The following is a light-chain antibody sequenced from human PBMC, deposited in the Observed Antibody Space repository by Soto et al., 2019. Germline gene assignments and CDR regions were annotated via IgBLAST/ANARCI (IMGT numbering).Light chain of an antibody. V-gene: IGKV1-9*01. CDR2: EES. J-gene: IGKJ4*01. CDR3: QQVKSYPRT. Sequence: DIHLTQSPSSLSASVGDRVTITCRASQAITNNLAWYQQKPGNPPKLMIYEESTLDSGVPSRFSGRKVWTHFILTIDSLQPEDFATYYCQQVKSYPRTFGGGTKVEIK. CDR1: QAITNN.